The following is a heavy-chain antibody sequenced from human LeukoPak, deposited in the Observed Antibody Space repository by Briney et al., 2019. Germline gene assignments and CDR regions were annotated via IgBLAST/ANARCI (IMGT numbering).Heavy chain of an antibody. CDR2: IRSKVYGGTP. CDR1: GFTISNYE. Sequence: GGSLRLSCAASGFTISNYEMNWVRQAPGKGLEWVGFIRSKVYGGTPEYAASVKGRFTISRDDSKGIAYLQMNSLKTEDTAVYYCTRDQTPYYWGQGTLVTVSS. CDR3: TRDQTPYY. V-gene: IGHV3-49*04. J-gene: IGHJ4*02.